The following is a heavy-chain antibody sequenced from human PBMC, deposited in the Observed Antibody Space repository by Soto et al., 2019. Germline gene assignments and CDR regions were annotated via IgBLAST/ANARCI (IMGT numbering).Heavy chain of an antibody. CDR3: ARDPGITGTTDYFDY. CDR2: IYYSGRA. D-gene: IGHD1-7*01. CDR1: GGSISSYY. Sequence: SETLSLTCTVSGGSISSYYWNSIRQPPGKGVEWIGYIYYSGRANYNPSLKSRVTISVDTSKNQFSLKLSSVTAADTAVYYCARDPGITGTTDYFDYWGQGTLVTVSS. V-gene: IGHV4-59*01. J-gene: IGHJ4*02.